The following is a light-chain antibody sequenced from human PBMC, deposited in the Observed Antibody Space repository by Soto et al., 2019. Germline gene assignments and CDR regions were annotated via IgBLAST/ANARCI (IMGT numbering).Light chain of an antibody. V-gene: IGLV2-14*03. Sequence: QSVLTQPASVSGSPGQSITISCTGTSTDVGGYNYVSWYQQHPGKAPKLMIYDVTNRPSGVSWSFSGSKSGNTASLAISGLQAEDEADYYCCSYAGSATRLYVFGTGTKVTVL. CDR3: CSYAGSATRLYV. CDR2: DVT. J-gene: IGLJ1*01. CDR1: STDVGGYNY.